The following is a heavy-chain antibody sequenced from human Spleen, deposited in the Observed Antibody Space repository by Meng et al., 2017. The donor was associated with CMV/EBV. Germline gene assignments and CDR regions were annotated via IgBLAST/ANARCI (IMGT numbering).Heavy chain of an antibody. J-gene: IGHJ4*02. V-gene: IGHV1-2*02. CDR3: ARSGSDFWSGYPSDY. CDR2: INPNSGGT. Sequence: SGYTFTGYYMHWVRQAPGQGLEWMGWINPNSGGTNYAQKFQGRVTMTRDTSISTAYMELSRLRSDDTAVYYCARSGSDFWSGYPSDYWGQGTLVTVSS. CDR1: GYTFTGYY. D-gene: IGHD3-3*01.